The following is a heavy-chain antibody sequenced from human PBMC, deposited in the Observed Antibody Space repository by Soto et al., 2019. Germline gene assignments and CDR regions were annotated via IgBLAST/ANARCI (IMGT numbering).Heavy chain of an antibody. J-gene: IGHJ4*02. CDR1: GFTFNRYG. D-gene: IGHD1-7*01. CDR3: VKLRLELLYLDS. CDR2: ISASGDNT. Sequence: GVLRLSCAASGFTFNRYGMSWVRQAPGKGLEWVSAISASGDNTYYADSVKGRFTISRDSSNNTLYLQMNSLRADDTALYYCVKLRLELLYLDSWGLGALVTVSS. V-gene: IGHV3-23*01.